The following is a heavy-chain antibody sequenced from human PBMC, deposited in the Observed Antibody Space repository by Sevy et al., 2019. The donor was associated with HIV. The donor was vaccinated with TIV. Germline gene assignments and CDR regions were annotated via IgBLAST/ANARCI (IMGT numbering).Heavy chain of an antibody. J-gene: IGHJ6*02. CDR2: ISYDGSNK. V-gene: IGHV3-30*04. D-gene: IGHD2-2*01. CDR1: GFTFSSYA. CDR3: ARSGYVVVPAATTAMVTPYYYGMDV. Sequence: GGSLRLSCAASGFTFSSYAMHWVRQAPGKGLEWVAVISYDGSNKYYADSVKGRFTISRDNSKNTLYLQMNSLRAEDTAVYYCARSGYVVVPAATTAMVTPYYYGMDVWGQGTTVTVSS.